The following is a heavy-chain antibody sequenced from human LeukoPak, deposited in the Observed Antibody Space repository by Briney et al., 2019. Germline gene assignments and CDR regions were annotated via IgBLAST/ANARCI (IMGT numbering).Heavy chain of an antibody. D-gene: IGHD6-6*01. J-gene: IGHJ4*02. CDR2: ISYDGSNK. CDR3: ARDSSSDY. Sequence: PGRSLRLSCAASGFTFSSYAMHWVRQAPGKGQEWVAVISYDGSNKYYADSVKGRFTISRDNSKNTLYLQMNSLRAEDTAVYYCARDSSSDYWGQGTLVTVSS. CDR1: GFTFSSYA. V-gene: IGHV3-30-3*01.